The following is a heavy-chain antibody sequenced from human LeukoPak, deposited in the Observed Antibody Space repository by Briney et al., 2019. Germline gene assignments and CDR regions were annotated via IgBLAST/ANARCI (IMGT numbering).Heavy chain of an antibody. D-gene: IGHD3-10*01. CDR3: AKSTTGGMVRRADY. J-gene: IGHJ4*02. CDR2: ISGSGGST. CDR1: GFTFSSYA. V-gene: IGHV3-23*01. Sequence: PGGSLRLSCAASGFTFSSYAMSWVRQAPGKGLEWVSAISGSGGSTYYADSVKGRFTISRDNSKNTLYLQMNSLRAEDTAVYYCAKSTTGGMVRRADYWGQGTLVTVSS.